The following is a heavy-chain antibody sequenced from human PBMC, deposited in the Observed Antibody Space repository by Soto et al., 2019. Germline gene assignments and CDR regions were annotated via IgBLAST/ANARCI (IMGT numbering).Heavy chain of an antibody. CDR1: GFTFSSYG. V-gene: IGHV3-30*18. J-gene: IGHJ4*02. D-gene: IGHD3-22*01. Sequence: GGSLRLSCAASGFTFSSYGMHWVRQAPGKGLEWVAVISYDGSNKYYADSVKGRFTISRDNSKNTLYLQMNSLRAEDTAVYYCAKDGRRPMIVVVIPHFDYWGQGTLVTVSS. CDR2: ISYDGSNK. CDR3: AKDGRRPMIVVVIPHFDY.